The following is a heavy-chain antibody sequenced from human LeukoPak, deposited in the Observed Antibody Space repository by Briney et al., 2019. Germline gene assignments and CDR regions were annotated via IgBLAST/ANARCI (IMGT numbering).Heavy chain of an antibody. CDR3: AKDFGSYGDAAVY. D-gene: IGHD4-17*01. CDR2: IRSDGSEK. J-gene: IGHJ4*02. V-gene: IGHV3-30*02. Sequence: SGGSLRLSXAASGFTFRIYGMHWVRQAPGKGLEWVAFIRSDGSEKYYADSVKGRFTISRDNSKNTLNLQMNSLRAEDTAVYYCAKDFGSYGDAAVYWGQGTLVTVSS. CDR1: GFTFRIYG.